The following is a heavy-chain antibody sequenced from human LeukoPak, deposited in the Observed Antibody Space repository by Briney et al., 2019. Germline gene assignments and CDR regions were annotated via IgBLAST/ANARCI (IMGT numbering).Heavy chain of an antibody. CDR1: GYTLTELS. D-gene: IGHD3-22*01. V-gene: IGHV1-24*01. Sequence: GASVKVSCKVSGYTLTELSMHWVRQAPGKGLEWMGGFDPEDGETIYAQKFQGRVTMTEDTSTDTAYMELSSLRSEDTAVYYCAKDSYYDSSGPSFDYWGQGTLVTVSS. CDR3: AKDSYYDSSGPSFDY. J-gene: IGHJ4*02. CDR2: FDPEDGET.